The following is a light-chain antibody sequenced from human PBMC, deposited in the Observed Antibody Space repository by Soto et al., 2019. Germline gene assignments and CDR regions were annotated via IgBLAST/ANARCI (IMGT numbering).Light chain of an antibody. CDR3: QQYYTWPLT. J-gene: IGKJ5*01. V-gene: IGKV3-15*01. CDR2: GAS. Sequence: IVMTQSPATLSVSPWERATLSFRASQSVSSNLAWYQQKPGQAPRLLIYGASSRATGIPVRFSGSGSGTEFTLTISSLQSEDFAVYYCQQYYTWPLTFGQGTRLEIK. CDR1: QSVSSN.